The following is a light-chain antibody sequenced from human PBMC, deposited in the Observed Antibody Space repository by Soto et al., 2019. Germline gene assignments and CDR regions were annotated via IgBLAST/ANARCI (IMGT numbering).Light chain of an antibody. CDR1: KSVSGN. CDR3: QQYNNLPPP. CDR2: GAS. V-gene: IGKV3D-15*01. J-gene: IGKJ1*01. Sequence: EIVMTQSPATLSVSPGERATLSCRASKSVSGNLAWYQQKPGQAPRLLIYGASTRATGIPARFSGSGSGTEFTLTISSLQSEDFAFYYCQQYNNLPPPCGQGTKVDIK.